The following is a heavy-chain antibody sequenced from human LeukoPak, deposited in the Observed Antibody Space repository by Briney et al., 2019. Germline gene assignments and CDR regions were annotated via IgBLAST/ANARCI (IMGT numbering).Heavy chain of an antibody. CDR2: INAGNGNT. Sequence: ASVKVSCKASGYTFTSYAMHWVRQAPGQRLEWMGWINAGNGNTKYSQKFQGRVTITRDTSASTAYMELSSPRSEDTAVYYCARGMVRGVIEVDYWGQGTLVTVSS. CDR3: ARGMVRGVIEVDY. D-gene: IGHD3-10*01. V-gene: IGHV1-3*01. CDR1: GYTFTSYA. J-gene: IGHJ4*02.